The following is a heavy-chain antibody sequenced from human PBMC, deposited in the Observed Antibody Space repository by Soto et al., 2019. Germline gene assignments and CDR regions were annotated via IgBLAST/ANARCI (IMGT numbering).Heavy chain of an antibody. J-gene: IGHJ3*01. D-gene: IGHD6-13*01. Sequence: VESLKISCKASAYIFTNYWITWVRQMPGKGLEWMGRIDASDSYTNYSPSYQGHVTISADKSITTAYLQWSSLKASDTAMYYCTEHGTAADIIDVWGQGTMVSVSS. CDR2: IDASDSYT. CDR3: TEHGTAADIIDV. V-gene: IGHV5-10-1*01. CDR1: AYIFTNYW.